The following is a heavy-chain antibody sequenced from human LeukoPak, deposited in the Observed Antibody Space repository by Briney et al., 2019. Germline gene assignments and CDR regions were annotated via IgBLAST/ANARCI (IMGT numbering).Heavy chain of an antibody. CDR2: ISSSSSTI. Sequence: PGGSLRLSCAASGFTFSSYSMNWVRQAPGKGLEWVSYISSSSSTIYYADSVKGRFTISRDSAKNSLYLQMNSLRDEDTAVYYCARDSGDGWLDAFDIWGQGTMVTVSS. CDR1: GFTFSSYS. CDR3: ARDSGDGWLDAFDI. D-gene: IGHD3-10*01. V-gene: IGHV3-48*02. J-gene: IGHJ3*02.